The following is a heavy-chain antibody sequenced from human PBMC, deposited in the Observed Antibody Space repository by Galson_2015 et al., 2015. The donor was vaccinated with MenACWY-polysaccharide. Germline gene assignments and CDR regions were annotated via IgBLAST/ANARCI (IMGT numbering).Heavy chain of an antibody. CDR1: GYTFDTYY. J-gene: IGHJ4*02. V-gene: IGHV1-46*02. CDR3: ARVTSAGYYFDH. Sequence: SVKVSCKASGYTFDTYYMHWVRQAPRQGLEWMGVINPSGNYTTYAQKFQGRVTMTRDTSTSTLYMELSSLRSEDTAMYYCARVTSAGYYFDHWGQGSLVTVSS. D-gene: IGHD6-13*01. CDR2: INPSGNYT.